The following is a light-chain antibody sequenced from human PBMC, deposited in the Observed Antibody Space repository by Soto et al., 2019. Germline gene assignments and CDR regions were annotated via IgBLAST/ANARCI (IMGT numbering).Light chain of an antibody. CDR3: QQYNIRRT. CDR2: GAS. V-gene: IGKV3-15*01. Sequence: EIVMTQSPATLSVSPGERATLSCRASQSVSSNLAWYQQKPGQAPRLLIYGASTRTTGIPARLSGSGSGTELTLTISSQQSKNFAVYYCQQYNIRRTFGPGNKVQIK. J-gene: IGKJ1*01. CDR1: QSVSSN.